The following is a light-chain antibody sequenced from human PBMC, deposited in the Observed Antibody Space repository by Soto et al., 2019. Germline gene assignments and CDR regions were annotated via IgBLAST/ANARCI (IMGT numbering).Light chain of an antibody. CDR1: QSVSSN. V-gene: IGKV3-15*01. CDR3: QQRNNWPLT. Sequence: EIVMTQSPATLSVSPVDRATLSCRASQSVSSNLAWYQQRPGQAPRLLIYGASTRATGIPARFSGSGSGTEFTLTISSLQSEDFAVYYCQQRNNWPLTFGQGTRLEIK. CDR2: GAS. J-gene: IGKJ5*01.